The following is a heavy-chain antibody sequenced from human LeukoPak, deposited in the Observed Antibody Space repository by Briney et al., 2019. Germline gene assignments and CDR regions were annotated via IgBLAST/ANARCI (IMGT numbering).Heavy chain of an antibody. J-gene: IGHJ4*02. CDR2: ISSDGNDK. CDR1: GFTFSKYP. CDR3: TTKVIRGNSGDDYDD. V-gene: IGHV3-30*03. D-gene: IGHD5-12*01. Sequence: GGSLRLSCVASGFTFSKYPMTWVRQAPGKGLEWVALISSDGNDKLYGDSVKGRFTISRDDSKSTLYLQMNSLRAEDTAVYYCTTKVIRGNSGDDYDDWGQGTLVTVSS.